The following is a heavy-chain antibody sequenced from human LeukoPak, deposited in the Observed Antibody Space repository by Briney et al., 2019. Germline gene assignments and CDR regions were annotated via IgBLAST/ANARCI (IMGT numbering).Heavy chain of an antibody. CDR2: IYHGGST. J-gene: IGHJ4*02. Sequence: SGTLSLACAVSGGSISSSNWWSWVRQPPGKGLEWIGEIYHGGSTNYNPSLKSRVTMSVDKSKNQFSLELSSVTAADTAVYYCARGEEHGSGTVHFDYWGQGSLVTVSS. D-gene: IGHD3-10*01. V-gene: IGHV4-4*02. CDR3: ARGEEHGSGTVHFDY. CDR1: GGSISSSNW.